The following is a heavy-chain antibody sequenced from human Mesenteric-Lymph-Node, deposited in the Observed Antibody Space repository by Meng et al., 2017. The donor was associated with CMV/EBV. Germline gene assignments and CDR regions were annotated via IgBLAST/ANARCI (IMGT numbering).Heavy chain of an antibody. D-gene: IGHD1-26*01. CDR2: IYSGGST. Sequence: GESLKISCAASGFTVSSNYMSWVRQAPGKGLEWVSVIYSGGSTYYADSVKGRFTISRDNSKNTLYLQMNSLRAEDTAVYYCARDYRVGARGGMDVWGQGTAVTVSS. CDR1: GFTVSSNY. J-gene: IGHJ6*02. CDR3: ARDYRVGARGGMDV. V-gene: IGHV3-53*01.